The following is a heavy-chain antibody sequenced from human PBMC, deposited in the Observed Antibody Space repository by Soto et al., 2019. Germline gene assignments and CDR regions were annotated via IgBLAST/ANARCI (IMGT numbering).Heavy chain of an antibody. Sequence: QVQLQESGPGLVKPSETLSLTCTVSGGSVSSGSYHWSWIRQPPGKGLEWIGYIFFTGSTNYNPSLKSRVTISVDTYKNQFSLKLRSVTAADTAVYSCARDGHGMDVWGQGTTVTVSS. CDR2: IFFTGST. CDR1: GGSVSSGSYH. CDR3: ARDGHGMDV. J-gene: IGHJ6*02. V-gene: IGHV4-61*01.